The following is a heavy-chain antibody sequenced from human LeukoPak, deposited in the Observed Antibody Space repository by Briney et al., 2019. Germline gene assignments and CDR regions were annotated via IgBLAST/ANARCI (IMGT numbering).Heavy chain of an antibody. CDR3: AKRGVVIRVILVGFHKEAYYFDS. CDR1: GITLSNYG. V-gene: IGHV3-23*01. CDR2: ISDTGGRT. D-gene: IGHD3-22*01. Sequence: GGSLRLSCAVSGITLSNYGMTWVRQAPGKGLEWVAGISDTGGRTNYADSVKGRFTISRDNPNNTLYLQMNSLRAEDTAVYFCAKRGVVIRVILVGFHKEAYYFDSWGQGALVTVSS. J-gene: IGHJ4*02.